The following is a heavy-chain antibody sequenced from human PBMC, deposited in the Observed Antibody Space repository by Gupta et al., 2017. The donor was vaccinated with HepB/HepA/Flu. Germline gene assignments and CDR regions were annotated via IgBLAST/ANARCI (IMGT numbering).Heavy chain of an antibody. CDR2: ISATVGST. CDR3: AKESCSGGTCYKTDY. CDR1: GFTFSSYA. J-gene: IGHJ4*02. V-gene: IGHV3-23*01. D-gene: IGHD2-15*01. Sequence: EVQLLESGGGLVQPGGSLRLSCAASGFTFSSYAMSWVRQARGKGLGWVSTISATVGSTYTDSVKGRFTISRDSSKNTLYLQMNSLRVEDTAVYYCAKESCSGGTCYKTDYWGQGTLVTVSS.